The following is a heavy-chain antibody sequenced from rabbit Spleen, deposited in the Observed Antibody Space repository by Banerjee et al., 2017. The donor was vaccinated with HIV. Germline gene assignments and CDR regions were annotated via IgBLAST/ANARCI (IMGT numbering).Heavy chain of an antibody. CDR3: ARDTGSSFSSYGMNL. D-gene: IGHD8-1*01. V-gene: IGHV1S47*01. J-gene: IGHJ3*01. CDR2: IANGDGST. Sequence: QEQLVESGGGLVQPEGSLTLTCKASGFDFSSNAMCWVRQAPGKGPEWIACIANGDGSTYYASWVNGRLTISRSTSLNTVTLQMTSLTAADTATYFCARDTGSSFSSYGMNLWGQGTLVTVS. CDR1: GFDFSSNA.